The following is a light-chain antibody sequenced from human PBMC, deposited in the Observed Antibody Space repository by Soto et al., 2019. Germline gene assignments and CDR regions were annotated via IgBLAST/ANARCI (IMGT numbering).Light chain of an antibody. CDR3: SSYAGSNNVV. Sequence: QSVLTQPPSASGSPGQSVTISCTGTSSDIGGYNYVSWYQQHPGKAPKLMIYEVSKRPSGVPDRFSGSKSGNTAPLTVSWLQAEDEADYYCSSYAGSNNVVFGGGTKLTVL. CDR1: SSDIGGYNY. V-gene: IGLV2-8*01. J-gene: IGLJ2*01. CDR2: EVS.